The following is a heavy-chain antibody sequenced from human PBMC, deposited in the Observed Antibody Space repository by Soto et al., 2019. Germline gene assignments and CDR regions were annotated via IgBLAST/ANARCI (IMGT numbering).Heavy chain of an antibody. J-gene: IGHJ4*02. Sequence: GESLKISCAASGFTFSSYAMHWVRQAPGKGLEWVAVISYDGSNKYYADSVKGRFTISRDNSKNTLYLQMNSLRAEDTAVYYCASSADPAFAYSSGWEEVRGYFDYWGQGTLVTVSS. D-gene: IGHD6-19*01. CDR2: ISYDGSNK. CDR1: GFTFSSYA. CDR3: ASSADPAFAYSSGWEEVRGYFDY. V-gene: IGHV3-30-3*01.